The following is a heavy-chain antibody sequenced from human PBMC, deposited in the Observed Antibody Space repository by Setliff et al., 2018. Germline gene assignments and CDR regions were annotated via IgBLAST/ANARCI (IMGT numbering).Heavy chain of an antibody. CDR1: GYTFTSYY. J-gene: IGHJ4*02. Sequence: ASVRVSCKASGYTFTSYYMHWGRQAPGQGLEWMGIINPSGGSTSYAQKFQGRVTMIRDTSTSTVYMELRSLRSEDTAVYYFAREPLYYYGSSWGQGTLVTVSS. CDR3: AREPLYYYGSS. CDR2: INPSGGST. V-gene: IGHV1-46*01. D-gene: IGHD3-10*01.